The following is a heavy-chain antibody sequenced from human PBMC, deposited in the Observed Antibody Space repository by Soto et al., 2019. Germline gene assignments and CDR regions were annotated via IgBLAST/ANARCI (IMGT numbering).Heavy chain of an antibody. V-gene: IGHV3-23*01. CDR1: GFTFSSYA. CDR2: ISGSGGST. D-gene: IGHD2-2*02. J-gene: IGHJ3*02. CDR3: AKPQGRCYTASHRAGCVGAFDI. Sequence: QPGGSLRLSCAASGFTFSSYAMSWVRQAPGKGLEWVSAISGSGGSTYYADSVKGRFTISRDNSKNTLYLQMNSLRAEDTAVYYCAKPQGRCYTASHRAGCVGAFDIWGQGTMVTVSS.